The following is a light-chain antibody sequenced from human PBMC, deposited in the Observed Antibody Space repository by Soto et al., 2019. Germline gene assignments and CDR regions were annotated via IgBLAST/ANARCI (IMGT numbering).Light chain of an antibody. V-gene: IGKV3-20*01. CDR2: GAS. CDR3: QQYGSSPQT. J-gene: IGKJ1*01. Sequence: EIVLTQSPATLSLSPGERATLSCRASQSVSSSYLAWYQQKPGQAPRPLIYGASSRATGIPDRFSGSGSGTDFTLTISRLEPEDFAVYYCQQYGSSPQTFGQGTKVEIK. CDR1: QSVSSSY.